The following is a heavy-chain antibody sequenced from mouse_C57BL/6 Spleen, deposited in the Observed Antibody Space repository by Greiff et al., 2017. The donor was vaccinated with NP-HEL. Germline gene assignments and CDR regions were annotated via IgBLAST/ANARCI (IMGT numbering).Heavy chain of an antibody. J-gene: IGHJ2*01. CDR3: AREGDYDYDRDY. D-gene: IGHD2-4*01. CDR2: IAPSDSEA. V-gene: IGHV1-52*01. CDR1: GYTFTSYG. Sequence: QVQLQQPGAELVRPGSSVKMSCTASGYTFTSYGMHWVKQRPIQGLEWIGNIAPSDSEAHYNQKFKDKATLTVDKSSSKVYMQLSSLTSEDSAVYYCAREGDYDYDRDYWGQGTTLTVSS.